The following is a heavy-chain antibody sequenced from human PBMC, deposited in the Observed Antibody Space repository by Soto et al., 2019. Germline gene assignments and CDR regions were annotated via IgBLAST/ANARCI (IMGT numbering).Heavy chain of an antibody. Sequence: PSETLSLTCTVSGGSISSGGYYWSWIRQHPGKGLEWIGYIYYSGSTYYNPSLKSRVTISVDTSKNQFSLKLSSVTAADTAVYYCARDQGSAVTPNYYYGMDVWGQGTTVTVSS. V-gene: IGHV4-31*03. J-gene: IGHJ6*02. CDR2: IYYSGST. CDR1: GGSISSGGYY. D-gene: IGHD2-21*02. CDR3: ARDQGSAVTPNYYYGMDV.